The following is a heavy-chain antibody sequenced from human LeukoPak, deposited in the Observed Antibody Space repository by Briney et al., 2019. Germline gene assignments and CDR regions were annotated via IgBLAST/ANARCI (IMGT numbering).Heavy chain of an antibody. Sequence: ASVKVSCKVSGYTLTELSMHWVRQAPGKGLEWMGGFDPEDGETIYAQKFQGRVTMTEDTSTETAYMELSSLRSEDTAVYYCAGCSSTSCFYFDYWGQGTLVTVSS. D-gene: IGHD2-2*01. CDR3: AGCSSTSCFYFDY. CDR2: FDPEDGET. J-gene: IGHJ4*02. V-gene: IGHV1-24*01. CDR1: GYTLTELS.